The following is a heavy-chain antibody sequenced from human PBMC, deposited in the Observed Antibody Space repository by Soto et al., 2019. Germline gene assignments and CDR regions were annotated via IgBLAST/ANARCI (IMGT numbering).Heavy chain of an antibody. V-gene: IGHV3-9*01. CDR3: AKDISYGSGSYSYSDY. CDR1: GFTFDDYA. Sequence: GGSLRLSCAASGFTFDDYAMHWVRQAPGKGLEWVSGISWNSGSIGYADSVKGRFTISRDNAKNSLYLQMNSLRAEDTALYYCAKDISYGSGSYSYSDYWGQGTLVTVSS. D-gene: IGHD3-10*01. CDR2: ISWNSGSI. J-gene: IGHJ4*02.